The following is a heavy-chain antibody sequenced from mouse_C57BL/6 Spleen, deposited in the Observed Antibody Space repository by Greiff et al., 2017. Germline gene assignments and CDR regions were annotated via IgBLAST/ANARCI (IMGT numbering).Heavy chain of an antibody. Sequence: VQLQQSGAELVRPGNSVKVSCKASGYAFTNYLIEWVKQRPGQGLEWIGGINTGGGGTNYNEKFKGKATLTADKSSSTAYMQLSSLTSEDSAVYFCARMDYYGSSYGHFDYWGQGTTLTVSS. CDR2: INTGGGGT. J-gene: IGHJ2*01. V-gene: IGHV1-54*01. D-gene: IGHD1-1*01. CDR1: GYAFTNYL. CDR3: ARMDYYGSSYGHFDY.